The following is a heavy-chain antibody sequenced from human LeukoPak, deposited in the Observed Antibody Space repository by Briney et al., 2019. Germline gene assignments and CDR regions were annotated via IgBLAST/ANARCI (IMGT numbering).Heavy chain of an antibody. D-gene: IGHD4-11*01. CDR1: GYTFSSYA. Sequence: PGGSLRLSCADSGYTFSSYAMHWVRQAPGKGLEWVAVISYDGSNKYYADSVKGRFTISRDNSKNTLYLQLNSLRAEDTAVYYCASPRDYSNYIDYWGQGTLVTVSS. V-gene: IGHV3-30-3*01. CDR3: ASPRDYSNYIDY. CDR2: ISYDGSNK. J-gene: IGHJ4*02.